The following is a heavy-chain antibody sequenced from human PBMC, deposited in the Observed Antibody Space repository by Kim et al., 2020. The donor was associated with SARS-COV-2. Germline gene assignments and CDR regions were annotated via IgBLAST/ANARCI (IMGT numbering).Heavy chain of an antibody. J-gene: IGHJ4*02. D-gene: IGHD3-10*01. CDR3: AKDLLYVPGRGYFDS. Sequence: ADSVRGRFTISGDNSKNTLFLQMDSLRVDGTAVYYCAKDLLYVPGRGYFDSWGQGVVVTVSS. V-gene: IGHV3-23*01.